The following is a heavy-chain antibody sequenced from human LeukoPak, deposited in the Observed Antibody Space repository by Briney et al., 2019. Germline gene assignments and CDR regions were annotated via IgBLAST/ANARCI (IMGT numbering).Heavy chain of an antibody. Sequence: ASVKVSCKASGYTFTSYDINWVRQATGQRLEWMGWMNPNSGNTGYAQKFQGRVTMTRNTSISTAYMELSSLRSEDTAVYYCARGIDYGDYSGYFDYWGQGTLVTVSS. CDR1: GYTFTSYD. V-gene: IGHV1-8*01. D-gene: IGHD4-17*01. J-gene: IGHJ4*02. CDR2: MNPNSGNT. CDR3: ARGIDYGDYSGYFDY.